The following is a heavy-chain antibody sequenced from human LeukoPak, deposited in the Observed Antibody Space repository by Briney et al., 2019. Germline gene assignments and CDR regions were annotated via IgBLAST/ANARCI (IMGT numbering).Heavy chain of an antibody. CDR3: ARGSDTAARLY. V-gene: IGHV4-34*01. CDR2: INHSGST. D-gene: IGHD6-6*01. CDR1: IGSFSGYY. Sequence: PSETLSLTCAVYIGSFSGYYWSWIRQPPGKGLEWIGEINHSGSTNYNPSLKSRVSISVDSSKNQFSLKVSSVTAADTAVYYCARGSDTAARLYWGQGTLVTVSS. J-gene: IGHJ4*02.